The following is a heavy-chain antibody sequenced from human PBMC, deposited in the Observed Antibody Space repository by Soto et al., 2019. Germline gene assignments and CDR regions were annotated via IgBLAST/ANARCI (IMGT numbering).Heavy chain of an antibody. CDR3: ALRSMTVVPEY. CDR2: LYYGRSA. D-gene: IGHD3-22*01. J-gene: IGHJ4*02. V-gene: IGHV4-59*01. Sequence: QVQLQESGPGLVKPSETLSLTCAVSGDSISSYYCMWIRQPPGKGLESIGYLYYGRSANYNPSLKSRVTLSVDTSTIQCSLTLSSMPAADTAVYYCALRSMTVVPEYWGQGTLVTVSS. CDR1: GDSISSYY.